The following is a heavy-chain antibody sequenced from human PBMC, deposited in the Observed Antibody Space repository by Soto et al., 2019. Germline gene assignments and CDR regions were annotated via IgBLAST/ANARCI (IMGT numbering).Heavy chain of an antibody. CDR1: GFTFSSYW. CDR2: INSDGSST. V-gene: IGHV3-74*01. J-gene: IGHJ5*02. Sequence: GGSLRLSCAASGFTFSSYWMHWVRQAPGKGLVWVSRINSDGSSTSYADSVKGRFTISRDNAKNTLYLQMNSLRAEDTAVYYCARDVNWSVRGVWFDPWGQGTLVTVSS. CDR3: ARDVNWSVRGVWFDP. D-gene: IGHD1-1*01.